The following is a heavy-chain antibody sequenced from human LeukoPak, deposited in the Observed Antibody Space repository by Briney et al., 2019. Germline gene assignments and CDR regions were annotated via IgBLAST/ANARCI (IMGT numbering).Heavy chain of an antibody. J-gene: IGHJ4*02. CDR1: GYTFTGYY. CDR2: INPNSGGT. CDR3: ARDKITMVRGVIMGLDY. Sequence: ASVKVSCKASGYTFTGYYMHWVRQAPGQGLEWMGWINPNSGGTNYAQKFQGRVTMIRDTSISTAYMELSRLRSDDTAVYYCARDKITMVRGVIMGLDYWGQGTLVTVSS. V-gene: IGHV1-2*02. D-gene: IGHD3-10*01.